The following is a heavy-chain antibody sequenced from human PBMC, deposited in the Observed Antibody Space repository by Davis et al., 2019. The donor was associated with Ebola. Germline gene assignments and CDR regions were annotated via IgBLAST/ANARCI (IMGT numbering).Heavy chain of an antibody. CDR2: INTNTGNP. CDR1: GYTLTSYY. CDR3: ARDWAADYFDY. J-gene: IGHJ4*02. V-gene: IGHV7-4-1*02. D-gene: IGHD6-25*01. Sequence: SVKVSCKASGYTLTSYYMHWVRQPPGQGLEWMGWINTNTGNPTYAQGFTGRFVFSLDTSVSTAYLQISSLKAEDTAVYYCARDWAADYFDYWGQGTLVTVSS.